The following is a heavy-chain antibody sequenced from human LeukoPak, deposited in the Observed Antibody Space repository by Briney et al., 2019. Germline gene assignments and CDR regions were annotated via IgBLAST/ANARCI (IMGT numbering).Heavy chain of an antibody. V-gene: IGHV3-53*01. Sequence: GGSLRPSCAASGFTVSSNYMSWVRQAPGKGLEWVSVIYSGGSTYYADSVKGRFTISRDNSKNTLYLQMNSLRAEDTAVYYCARDRGGYTYSHDYWGQGTLVTVSS. CDR3: ARDRGGYTYSHDY. J-gene: IGHJ4*02. CDR2: IYSGGST. D-gene: IGHD5-18*01. CDR1: GFTVSSNY.